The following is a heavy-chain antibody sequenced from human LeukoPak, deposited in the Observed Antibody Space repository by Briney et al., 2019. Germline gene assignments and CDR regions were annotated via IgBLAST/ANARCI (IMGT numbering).Heavy chain of an antibody. CDR2: ISSSGSTI. J-gene: IGHJ5*02. CDR3: ASELGRTSSGGTS. D-gene: IGHD4-23*01. CDR1: GFTFSSYE. V-gene: IGHV3-48*03. Sequence: PGGSLRLSCAASGFTFSSYEMNWVRQAPGKGLEWVSYISSSGSTIYYADSVKGRFTISRDNAKNSLYLQMNSLRAEDTAVYYCASELGRTSSGGTSWGQGTLVTVSS.